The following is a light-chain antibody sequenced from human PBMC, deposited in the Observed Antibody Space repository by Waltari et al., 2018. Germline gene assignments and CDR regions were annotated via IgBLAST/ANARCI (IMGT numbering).Light chain of an antibody. CDR1: RSNIGLYT. CDR3: ATWDESLKGWV. CDR2: SNK. J-gene: IGLJ3*02. Sequence: QPVLTQPSSASGTPGQRVSISCSGGRSNIGLYTVNWYQQVPGTAPKLLIYSNKPRPSGVPDRFSGSKSGTSASLAISGLQSVDEADYYCATWDESLKGWVFGGGTQLTVL. V-gene: IGLV1-44*01.